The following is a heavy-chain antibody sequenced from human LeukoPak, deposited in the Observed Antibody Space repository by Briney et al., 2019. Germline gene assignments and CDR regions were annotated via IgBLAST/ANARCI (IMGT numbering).Heavy chain of an antibody. D-gene: IGHD2-15*01. V-gene: IGHV3-66*04. J-gene: IGHJ4*02. CDR2: IYSGGST. CDR1: GLTVSSNY. CDR3: ASHVTAGTTSDY. Sequence: GGSLRLSCAASGLTVSSNYMSWVRQAPGKGLEWVSVIYSGGSTYYADSVKGRFTISRDNSKNTLYLQMNSLRAEDTAVYYCASHVTAGTTSDYWGQGTLVTVSS.